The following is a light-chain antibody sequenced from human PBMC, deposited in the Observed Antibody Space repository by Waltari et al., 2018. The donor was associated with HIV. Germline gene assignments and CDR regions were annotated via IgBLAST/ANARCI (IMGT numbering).Light chain of an antibody. Sequence: EIVMTHSPATLSVSPGESATISCRASQSVSSNLVWYQQKHGQAPRLLIYGASTRATGIPARFSGSGSGTEFTLTISSLQSEDFAVYYCQQYNNWPLTFGGGTKVEIK. V-gene: IGKV3-15*01. CDR1: QSVSSN. CDR3: QQYNNWPLT. CDR2: GAS. J-gene: IGKJ4*01.